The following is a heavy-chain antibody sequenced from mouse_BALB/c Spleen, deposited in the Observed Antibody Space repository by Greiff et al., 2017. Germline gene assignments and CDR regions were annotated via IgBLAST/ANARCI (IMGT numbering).Heavy chain of an antibody. J-gene: IGHJ2*01. CDR2: ISSGGST. CDR3: ARGITTVFDY. Sequence: EVKLVESGGGLVKPGGSLKLSCAASGFTFSSYAMSWVRQTPEKRLEWVASISSGGSTYYPDSVKGRFTISRDNARNILYLQMSSLGSADTAMYYCARGITTVFDYWGQGTTLTVSS. V-gene: IGHV5-6-5*01. D-gene: IGHD1-1*01. CDR1: GFTFSSYA.